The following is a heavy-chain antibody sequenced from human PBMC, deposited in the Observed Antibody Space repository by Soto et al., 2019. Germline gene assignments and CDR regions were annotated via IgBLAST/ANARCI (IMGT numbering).Heavy chain of an antibody. CDR3: ARGGALSTSWYWGDGLDS. D-gene: IGHD6-13*01. J-gene: IGHJ4*02. V-gene: IGHV1-69*06. CDR2: IIPVFDTP. Sequence: VKVSCKSSGNAFISHAITWVRQAPGQGLEWMGGIIPVFDTPTYARRFQDRVTITADKSTNTSYMELRSLRSEDTAVYYCARGGALSTSWYWGDGLDSWGQGTQVTVSS. CDR1: GNAFISHA.